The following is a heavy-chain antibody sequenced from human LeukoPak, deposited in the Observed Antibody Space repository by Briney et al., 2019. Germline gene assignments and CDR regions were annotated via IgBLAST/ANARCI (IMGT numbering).Heavy chain of an antibody. CDR1: GRTFSSYA. CDR3: ARGTRFGYYDSSGEV. Sequence: SVKVSCKASGRTFSSYAISWVRQAPGQGLEWMGRIIPILGIANYAQKFQGRVTITADKSTSTAYMELSSLRSEDTAVYYCARGTRFGYYDSSGEVWGQGTTVTVSS. J-gene: IGHJ6*02. CDR2: IIPILGIA. D-gene: IGHD3-22*01. V-gene: IGHV1-69*04.